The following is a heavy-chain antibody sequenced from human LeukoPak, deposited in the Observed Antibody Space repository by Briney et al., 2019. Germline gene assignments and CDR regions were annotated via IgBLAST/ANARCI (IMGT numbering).Heavy chain of an antibody. CDR1: GFNFGDYA. D-gene: IGHD3-10*01. V-gene: IGHV3-7*01. Sequence: PGGSLRLSCTAIGFNFGDYAVTWFRQAPGEGLEWVANIKEDGSVIYYADSVRGRFTISRDNAKNSLYLQMNSLRVEDTAVYYCATGRWYGEFAGSGFDDWGQGILVTVSS. CDR2: IKEDGSVI. CDR3: ATGRWYGEFAGSGFDD. J-gene: IGHJ4*02.